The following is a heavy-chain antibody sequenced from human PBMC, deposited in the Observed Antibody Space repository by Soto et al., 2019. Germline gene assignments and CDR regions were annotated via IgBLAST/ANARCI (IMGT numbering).Heavy chain of an antibody. Sequence: SETLSLTCTVSGGSISSGDYYWSWIRQPPXKGLEWIGYIYYSGNTYYTPSLKSRATISVDTSKNQFSLRLSSVTVTDTAVYYCARQSCTSASCPWGWFDPWGQGTLVTVFS. J-gene: IGHJ5*02. D-gene: IGHD2-2*01. CDR3: ARQSCTSASCPWGWFDP. CDR2: IYYSGNT. CDR1: GGSISSGDYY. V-gene: IGHV4-30-4*01.